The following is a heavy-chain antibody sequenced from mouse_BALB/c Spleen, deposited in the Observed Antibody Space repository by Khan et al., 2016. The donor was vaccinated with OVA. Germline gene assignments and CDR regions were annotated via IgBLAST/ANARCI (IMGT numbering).Heavy chain of an antibody. CDR1: GYAFTNYL. CDR3: SSSGYGFGAY. Sequence: QVQLQQSGAELVRPGTSVKVSCKASGYAFTNYLIEWVKQRPGQGLAWIGVINPGSGGTNYNEKFKDKATLTADKSSSTAYMQLSSLTSDDSAVYFCSSSGYGFGAYWGPGTLVTVAA. V-gene: IGHV1-54*01. CDR2: INPGSGGT. J-gene: IGHJ3*01. D-gene: IGHD3-2*02.